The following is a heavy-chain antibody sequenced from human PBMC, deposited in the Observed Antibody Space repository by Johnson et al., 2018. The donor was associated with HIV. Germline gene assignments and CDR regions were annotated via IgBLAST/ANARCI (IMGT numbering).Heavy chain of an antibody. CDR1: GFTFSSYA. J-gene: IGHJ3*02. CDR2: ISYDGSNK. Sequence: QVQLVESGGGVVQPRRSLRLSCAASGFTFSSYAMHWVRQAPGKGLEWVAVISYDGSNKYYADSVKGRFTISRDNSKNTLYLQMNSLRAEDTAVYYCARERIGYSSSGDAFDSWGQGTMVTVSS. CDR3: ARERIGYSSSGDAFDS. V-gene: IGHV3-30*04. D-gene: IGHD6-13*01.